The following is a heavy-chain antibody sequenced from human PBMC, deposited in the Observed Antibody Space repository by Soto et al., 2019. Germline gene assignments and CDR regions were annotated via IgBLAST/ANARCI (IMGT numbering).Heavy chain of an antibody. J-gene: IGHJ6*02. CDR2: IKQDGSEK. CDR3: AKDLDYDSSAYSVFHQYGLDV. CDR1: GFTFSSYW. D-gene: IGHD3-22*01. V-gene: IGHV3-7*03. Sequence: GGSLRLSCAAAGFTFSSYWMSWVRQAPGKGLEWVANIKQDGSEKYYADSVKGRFTISRDNSKNTLYLEMNSLRDEDTAVYYCAKDLDYDSSAYSVFHQYGLDVWGQGTTVTVSS.